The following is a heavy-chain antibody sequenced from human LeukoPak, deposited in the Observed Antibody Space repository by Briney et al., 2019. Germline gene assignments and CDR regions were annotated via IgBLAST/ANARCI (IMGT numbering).Heavy chain of an antibody. CDR3: ARDPSNYGSGSYSYYY. J-gene: IGHJ4*02. V-gene: IGHV3-21*01. CDR1: GFTFSSYS. D-gene: IGHD3-10*01. Sequence: GGSLRLSCAASGFTFSSYSMNWVRQAPGKGLEWVSSISSSSSYIYYADSVKGRFTISRDNAKNPLYLQMNSLRAEDTAVYYCARDPSNYGSGSYSYYYWGQGTLVTVSS. CDR2: ISSSSSYI.